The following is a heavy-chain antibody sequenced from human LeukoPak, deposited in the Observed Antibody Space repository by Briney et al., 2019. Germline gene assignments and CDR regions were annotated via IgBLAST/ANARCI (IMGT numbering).Heavy chain of an antibody. D-gene: IGHD2-8*02. Sequence: GGSLRLSCAASGFTFSSYAMSWVRQAPGKGLEWVSTISGSGGSTYYADSVKGRFTISRDSSKNTPYLQMNSMRAEDTAVYYCAKDGAKLVKYYFDYWGQGTLVTVSS. V-gene: IGHV3-23*01. CDR1: GFTFSSYA. CDR3: AKDGAKLVKYYFDY. J-gene: IGHJ4*02. CDR2: ISGSGGST.